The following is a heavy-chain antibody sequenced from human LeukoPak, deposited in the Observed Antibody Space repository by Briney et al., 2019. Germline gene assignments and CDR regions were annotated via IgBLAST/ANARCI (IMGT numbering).Heavy chain of an antibody. D-gene: IGHD6-13*01. Sequence: GESLKISCKGSGFSFTGHSIGWVRQLPGKGLEWMGIIYGGDSDTRYSPSFQGQVTISADKSITTASLQWSSLKTSDTAMYYCARPPAAADTLSNWYFDLWGRGTLVTVSS. CDR3: ARPPAAADTLSNWYFDL. CDR2: IYGGDSDT. J-gene: IGHJ2*01. V-gene: IGHV5-51*01. CDR1: GFSFTGHS.